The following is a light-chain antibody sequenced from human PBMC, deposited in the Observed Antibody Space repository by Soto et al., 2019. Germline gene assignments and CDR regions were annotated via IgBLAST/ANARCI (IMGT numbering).Light chain of an antibody. Sequence: EIVMTQSPATLSVSPGGRATLSCRASQSISDTLAWYQQKPGQAPRLLIHGASTRAPGFPARFSGSGSGTDFTLTISSLQSEDSAVYYCQQYDNWPWTLGQGTKLDIK. J-gene: IGKJ1*01. CDR2: GAS. V-gene: IGKV3-15*01. CDR3: QQYDNWPWT. CDR1: QSISDT.